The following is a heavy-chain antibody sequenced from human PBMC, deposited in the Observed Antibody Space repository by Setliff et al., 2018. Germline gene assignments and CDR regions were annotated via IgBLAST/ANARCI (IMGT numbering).Heavy chain of an antibody. Sequence: SETLSLTCTVSDGSLSTYYWSWIRQPPGKGLEWIGEINHSGSTNYNPSLKNRVTISVDTSKNQFSLKLSSVTAADTAVFYCARGRDRIAARRGNWFDPWGQGTLVTVSS. CDR2: INHSGST. D-gene: IGHD6-6*01. V-gene: IGHV4-34*01. CDR3: ARGRDRIAARRGNWFDP. J-gene: IGHJ5*02. CDR1: DGSLSTYY.